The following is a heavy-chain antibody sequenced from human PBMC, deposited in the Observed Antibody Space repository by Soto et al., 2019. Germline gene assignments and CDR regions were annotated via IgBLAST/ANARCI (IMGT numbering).Heavy chain of an antibody. Sequence: GASVKVSCKASGGTFSSYAISWVRQAPGQGLEWMGGIIPIFGTANYAQKFQGRVTITADESTSTAYMELSSLRSEDTAVYYCATWGRMDDPLDYWGQGTLVTVSS. J-gene: IGHJ4*02. CDR1: GGTFSSYA. D-gene: IGHD1-1*01. V-gene: IGHV1-69*13. CDR2: IIPIFGTA. CDR3: ATWGRMDDPLDY.